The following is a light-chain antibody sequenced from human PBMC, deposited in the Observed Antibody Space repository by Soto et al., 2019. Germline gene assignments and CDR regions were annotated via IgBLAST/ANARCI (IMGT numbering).Light chain of an antibody. J-gene: IGKJ4*01. CDR3: QQFYDVPVT. CDR1: RSLLYRSNNRNY. Sequence: DIMMTQSPDSLVVSLGERATINCKSSRSLLYRSNNRNYLAWYQKKQGQPPKLLFSWASTRESGVPDRVSGGGSGTDFTITITSLQVADVAVYYCQQFYDVPVTFGGGAKVEI. CDR2: WAS. V-gene: IGKV4-1*01.